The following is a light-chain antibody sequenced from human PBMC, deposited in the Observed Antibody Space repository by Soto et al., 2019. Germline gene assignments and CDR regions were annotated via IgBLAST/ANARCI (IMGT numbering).Light chain of an antibody. CDR1: SSDVGGYNY. V-gene: IGLV2-14*01. J-gene: IGLJ1*01. CDR3: SSYTSSSTLV. CDR2: EVS. Sequence: QSVLTQPASVSGSPGQSITMPCTGTSSDVGGYNYVSWYQQHPDKAPKLMIYEVSNRPSGVSNRFSGSKYGNTASLTISGLQAEDEADYYCSSYTSSSTLVFGTGTKVTVL.